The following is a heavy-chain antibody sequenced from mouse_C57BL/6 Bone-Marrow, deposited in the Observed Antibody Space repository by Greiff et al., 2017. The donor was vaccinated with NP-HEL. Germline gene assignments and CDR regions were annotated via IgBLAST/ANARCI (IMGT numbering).Heavy chain of an antibody. Sequence: EVKVVESEGGLVQPGSSMKLSCTTSGFTFSDYYMAWVRQVPEKGLDWVANINYDGSSTYYLDSLKSRFIISRDNAKNDLYRQMSSLKSDDTATYYCAREGGLRRRTYAMDYWGQGTSVTVSS. CDR2: INYDGSST. CDR1: GFTFSDYY. D-gene: IGHD2-4*01. J-gene: IGHJ4*01. CDR3: AREGGLRRRTYAMDY. V-gene: IGHV5-16*01.